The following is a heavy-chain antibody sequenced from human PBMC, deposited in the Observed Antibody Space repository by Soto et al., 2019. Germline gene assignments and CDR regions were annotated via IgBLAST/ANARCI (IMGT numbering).Heavy chain of an antibody. D-gene: IGHD2-2*01. Sequence: SETLSLTCTVSGGSISSYYWSWIRQPPGKGLEWIGYIYYSGSTNYNPSLKSRITISVDTSKNQFSLKLSSVTAADTAVYYCARWPDIVVVPAAIGYYYYYMDVWGKGTTVTVSS. J-gene: IGHJ6*03. CDR3: ARWPDIVVVPAAIGYYYYYMDV. CDR2: IYYSGST. CDR1: GGSISSYY. V-gene: IGHV4-59*01.